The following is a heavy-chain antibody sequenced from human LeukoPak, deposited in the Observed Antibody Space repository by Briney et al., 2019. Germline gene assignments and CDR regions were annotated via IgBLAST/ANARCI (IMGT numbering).Heavy chain of an antibody. CDR2: IYHSGST. J-gene: IGHJ5*02. V-gene: IGHV4-38-2*02. CDR1: GYSISSGYY. D-gene: IGHD3-9*01. Sequence: SETLSLTCTVSGYSISSGYYWGWIRQPPGKGLEWIGSIYHSGSTYYNPSLKSRVTISVDTSKNQFSLKLSSVTAADTAVYYCARDISSNWFDPWGQGTLVTVSS. CDR3: ARDISSNWFDP.